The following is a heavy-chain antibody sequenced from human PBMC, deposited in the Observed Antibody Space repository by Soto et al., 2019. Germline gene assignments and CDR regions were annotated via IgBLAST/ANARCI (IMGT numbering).Heavy chain of an antibody. V-gene: IGHV1-3*01. D-gene: IGHD1-26*01. CDR3: ARDPYITSGSYFDDYYYYGMDV. Sequence: QVQLVQSGAEVKKPGASVKVSCKASGYTFTSYAMHWVRQAPGQRLEWMGWINAGNGNTKYSQKFQGRVTITRDTPASTAYIELSSLRTEDTAVYYCARDPYITSGSYFDDYYYYGMDVCCQGTTVTVSS. J-gene: IGHJ6*02. CDR2: INAGNGNT. CDR1: GYTFTSYA.